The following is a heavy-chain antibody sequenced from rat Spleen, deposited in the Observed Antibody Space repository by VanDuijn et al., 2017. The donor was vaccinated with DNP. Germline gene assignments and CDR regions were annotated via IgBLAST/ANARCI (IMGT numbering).Heavy chain of an antibody. V-gene: IGHV5S10*01. CDR2: IIYDGSSI. Sequence: EVQLVESGGGLVQPGNSLKLSCAASGFTFSDYAMAWVRQSPKKGLEWVATIIYDGSSIYYRDSVKGRFTISRDDAKNTLSLQMNSLRSEDTATYYCARVGDFHDGGDGDVLDAWGQGTSVTVSS. CDR1: GFTFSDYA. J-gene: IGHJ4*01. D-gene: IGHD1-12*02. CDR3: ARVGDFHDGGDGDVLDA.